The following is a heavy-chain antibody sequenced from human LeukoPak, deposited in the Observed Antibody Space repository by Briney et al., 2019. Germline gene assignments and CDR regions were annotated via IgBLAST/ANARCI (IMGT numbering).Heavy chain of an antibody. Sequence: GGSLRLSCAASGFTFNSYSMPWVRQAPGKGLEWVSSISSSSSYIYYADSVKGRFTISRDNAKNSLYLQMNSLRAEDTAVYYCATEVLPPDYWGQGALVTVSS. J-gene: IGHJ4*02. V-gene: IGHV3-21*01. CDR1: GFTFNSYS. D-gene: IGHD2-8*02. CDR3: ATEVLPPDY. CDR2: ISSSSSYI.